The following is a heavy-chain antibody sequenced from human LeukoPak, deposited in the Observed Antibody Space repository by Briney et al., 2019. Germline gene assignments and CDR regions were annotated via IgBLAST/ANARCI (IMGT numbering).Heavy chain of an antibody. Sequence: GGSLRLSCAASGLNFSNSSMNWVRQAPGKGLEWVSSISSRGNYVYYADSVRGRFTVSRDNAENSLYLQMNSLSGEDTAVYYCARSGWTNWFDPWGQGTLVTVSS. J-gene: IGHJ5*02. CDR1: GLNFSNSS. CDR2: ISSRGNYV. V-gene: IGHV3-21*01. D-gene: IGHD3/OR15-3a*01. CDR3: ARSGWTNWFDP.